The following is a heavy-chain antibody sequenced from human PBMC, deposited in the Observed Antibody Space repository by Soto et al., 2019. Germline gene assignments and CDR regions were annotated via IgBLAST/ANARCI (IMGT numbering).Heavy chain of an antibody. Sequence: GASVKVSCKASGYTFSTHAMHWVRQAPGQSLEWMGWINGGTGQTKHSHRFQGQVTISADTSITTAYLQWNSLKASDTATYYCARHEWGLRDSYYGMDVWGQGTTVTVSS. J-gene: IGHJ6*02. CDR2: INGGTGQT. CDR3: ARHEWGLRDSYYGMDV. CDR1: GYTFSTHA. D-gene: IGHD1-26*01. V-gene: IGHV1-3*01.